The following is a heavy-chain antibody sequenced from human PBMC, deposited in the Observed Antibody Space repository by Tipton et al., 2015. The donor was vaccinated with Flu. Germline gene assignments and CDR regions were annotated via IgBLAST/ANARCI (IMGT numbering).Heavy chain of an antibody. CDR2: IYTSGST. J-gene: IGHJ4*02. V-gene: IGHV4-4*07. D-gene: IGHD3-16*02. CDR3: ARDYLLGDLSFFDN. CDR1: GDSISSYY. Sequence: TLSLTCTVSGDSISSYYWSWIRQPAGKGLEWIGRIYTSGSTNYNASLKSRVTMSVDTSKNQFSLKRSSVTVADTAVYYCARDYLLGDLSFFDNWGQGTLVPVSS.